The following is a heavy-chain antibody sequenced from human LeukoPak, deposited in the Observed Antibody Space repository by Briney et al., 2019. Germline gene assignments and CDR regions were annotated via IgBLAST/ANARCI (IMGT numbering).Heavy chain of an antibody. CDR3: ARDSGTTGEVKFDP. D-gene: IGHD3-10*01. CDR1: GGSINSYY. CDR2: IYYSGST. V-gene: IGHV4-59*12. J-gene: IGHJ5*02. Sequence: PSETLSLTCTVSGGSINSYYWTWIRQPPGKGLEWIGYIYYSGSTNYNPSLKSRVTISVDTSKNQFSLKLMSVTAADTAVYYCARDSGTTGEVKFDPWGQGTLVTVSS.